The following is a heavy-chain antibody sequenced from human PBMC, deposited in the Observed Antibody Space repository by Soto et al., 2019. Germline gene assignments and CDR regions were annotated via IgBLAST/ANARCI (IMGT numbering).Heavy chain of an antibody. J-gene: IGHJ4*02. CDR2: IYYNDDR. D-gene: IGHD5-12*01. V-gene: IGHV2-5*01. CDR1: GFSFTTAGVA. Sequence: QITLQESGPTLVKPTQTLTLTCTFSGFSFTTAGVAVGWIRQTPGGALEWLTLIYYNDDRRFSPSLKTSLTITWDTYKNQVVLSLTNVDPGDTATYFCAHSDGGYEIIYFDFWGQGIPVTVSS. CDR3: AHSDGGYEIIYFDF.